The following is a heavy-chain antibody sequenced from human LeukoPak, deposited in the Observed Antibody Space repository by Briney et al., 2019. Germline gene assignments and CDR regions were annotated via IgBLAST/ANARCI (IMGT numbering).Heavy chain of an antibody. J-gene: IGHJ4*02. CDR1: GFTFSTYW. CDR2: IKQDGSEK. CDR3: ARDYPPPPVAGPYYFDY. D-gene: IGHD6-19*01. Sequence: GGSLRLSCVASGFTFSTYWMSWVRQAPGKGLEWVANIKQDGSEKYYVDSVKGRFTISRDNAKNSLYLHMNSLRAEDTAVYYCARDYPPPPVAGPYYFDYWGQGTLVTVPS. V-gene: IGHV3-7*05.